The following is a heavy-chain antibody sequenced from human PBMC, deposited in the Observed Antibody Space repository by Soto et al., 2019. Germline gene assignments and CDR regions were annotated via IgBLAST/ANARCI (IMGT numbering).Heavy chain of an antibody. CDR3: AKMNADGYNYGTRY. V-gene: IGHV3-23*01. Sequence: EVQLLESGGGLVQPGGSLRLSCAASGFTFSSYAMAWVRQAPGKGLEWVSGISGSGGSTYYADSVKGRFTISRDNSKNTLYLQMNSLRAEDTDVYYCAKMNADGYNYGTRYWGQGTLVTVSS. CDR1: GFTFSSYA. D-gene: IGHD5-18*01. J-gene: IGHJ4*02. CDR2: ISGSGGST.